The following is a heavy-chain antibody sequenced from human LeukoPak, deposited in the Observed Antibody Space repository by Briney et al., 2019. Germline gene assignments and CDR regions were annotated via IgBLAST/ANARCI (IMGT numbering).Heavy chain of an antibody. D-gene: IGHD6-19*01. CDR3: GRVGYRSGWFFIDY. CDR1: GFTFSSFG. Sequence: GGSLRLSCAASGFTFSSFGMHWVRQAPGKGLEWVAVIWYDVSNKYYADSMKGRFTISRDNSKNTLYLQMNSLRAEDTAAYYCGRVGYRSGWFFIDYWGQGTLVTVSS. J-gene: IGHJ4*02. CDR2: IWYDVSNK. V-gene: IGHV3-33*01.